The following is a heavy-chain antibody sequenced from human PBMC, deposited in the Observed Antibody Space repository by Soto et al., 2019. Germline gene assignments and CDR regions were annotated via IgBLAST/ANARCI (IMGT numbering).Heavy chain of an antibody. CDR2: ISAYNGNT. D-gene: IGHD4-17*01. CDR3: ARTLIFYGDDAFDI. CDR1: GYTFTSYG. Sequence: ASVKVSCEASGYTFTSYGISCVRQAPGQGLEWMGWISAYNGNTNYAQKLQGRVTMTTDTSTSTAYMELRSLRSDDTAVYYCARTLIFYGDDAFDIWGQGTMVTVSS. V-gene: IGHV1-18*01. J-gene: IGHJ3*02.